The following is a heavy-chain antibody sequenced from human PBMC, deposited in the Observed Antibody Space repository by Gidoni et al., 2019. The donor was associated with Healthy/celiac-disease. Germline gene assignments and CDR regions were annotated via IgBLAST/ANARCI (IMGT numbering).Heavy chain of an antibody. CDR2: INHSGST. CDR1: GGSFRGYY. J-gene: IGHJ2*01. Sequence: QVQLQQWGAGLLKPSETLSLTCAVYGGSFRGYYWSWIRQPPGKGLEWIGEINHSGSTNYNPSLKSRVTISVDTSKNQFSLKLSSVTAADTAVYYCARTKQLVRHFDLWGRGTLVTVSS. V-gene: IGHV4-34*01. D-gene: IGHD6-6*01. CDR3: ARTKQLVRHFDL.